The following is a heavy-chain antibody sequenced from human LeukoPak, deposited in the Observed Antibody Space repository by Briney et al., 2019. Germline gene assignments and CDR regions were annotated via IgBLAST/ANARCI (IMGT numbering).Heavy chain of an antibody. D-gene: IGHD4-17*01. Sequence: SQTLSLTCTVSGVSISSGGYYWRWLRQHAGKGLEWIVYIYYSGSTYYNPSLKSRFTISVDTAKNQFSLKLSSVTAADTAVYYCARDVYRTTYDYGPIHWFDPWGQGTLVTVSS. CDR3: ARDVYRTTYDYGPIHWFDP. J-gene: IGHJ5*02. CDR1: GVSISSGGYY. CDR2: IYYSGST. V-gene: IGHV4-31*03.